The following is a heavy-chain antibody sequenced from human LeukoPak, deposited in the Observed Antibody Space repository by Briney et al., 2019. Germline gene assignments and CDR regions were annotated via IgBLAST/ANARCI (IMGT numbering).Heavy chain of an antibody. D-gene: IGHD3-22*01. CDR1: GGSISSYY. J-gene: IGHJ4*02. CDR2: IYYSGST. Sequence: SETLSLTCTVSGGSISSYYWSWIRQPPGKGLEWIGYIYYSGSTNYNPSLKSRVTISVDTSKNQFSVKLSSVTAADTALYYCASTYYDTSGYVYWGQGTLVTVSS. V-gene: IGHV4-59*01. CDR3: ASTYYDTSGYVY.